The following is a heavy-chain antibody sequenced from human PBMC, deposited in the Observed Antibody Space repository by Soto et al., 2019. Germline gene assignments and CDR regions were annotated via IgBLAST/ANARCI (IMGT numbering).Heavy chain of an antibody. D-gene: IGHD3-16*01. V-gene: IGHV4-59*08. CDR1: GGSISSYY. J-gene: IGHJ4*02. CDR2: IYYSGST. Sequence: QVQLQESGPGLVKPSETLSLTCTVSGGSISSYYWSWIRQPPGKGLEWIGYIYYSGSTNYNPSLKSRVPISVDTPKNQFSLKLSSVTAADPAVYYCARNWGFWADYWGQGTLVTVSS. CDR3: ARNWGFWADY.